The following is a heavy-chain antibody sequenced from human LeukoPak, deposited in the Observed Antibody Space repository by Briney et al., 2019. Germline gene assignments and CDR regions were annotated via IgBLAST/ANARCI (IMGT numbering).Heavy chain of an antibody. CDR3: ATLLLGPTEDY. V-gene: IGHV3-21*01. D-gene: IGHD3-16*01. Sequence: GGSLRLSCVVSGFAFSNYSMSWVRLAPGKGLEWVSSISNSGSHIYDADSVKGRFTISRDNARNSLFLQMNSLRAEDAAVHYCATLLLGPTEDYWGQGTLVTVSS. J-gene: IGHJ4*02. CDR2: ISNSGSHI. CDR1: GFAFSNYS.